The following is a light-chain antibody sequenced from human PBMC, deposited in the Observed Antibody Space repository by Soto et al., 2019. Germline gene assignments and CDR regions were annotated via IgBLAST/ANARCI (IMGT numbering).Light chain of an antibody. CDR1: QPISNW. CDR3: QQANSFPIT. V-gene: IGKV1-12*01. CDR2: VAS. Sequence: DIQMTQSPSFVSASVGDRVTITCRASQPISNWLAWYQQKPGKAPKLLIYVASALHSGVPSRFSGSGSGTEFTLTISSLQPEDFATYYCQQANSFPITFGQATRLEIK. J-gene: IGKJ5*01.